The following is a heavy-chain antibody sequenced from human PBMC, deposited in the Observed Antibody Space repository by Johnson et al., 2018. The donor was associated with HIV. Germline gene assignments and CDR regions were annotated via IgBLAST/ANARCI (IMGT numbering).Heavy chain of an antibody. CDR3: ARGGVVHDAFDM. CDR1: GFTFNSYP. CDR2: ISFDGSNK. V-gene: IGHV3-30*04. J-gene: IGHJ3*02. D-gene: IGHD2-2*01. Sequence: QVQLVESGGGVVQPGRSLRLSCAASGFTFNSYPMHWVRQAPGKGLDWVAVISFDGSNKYYADSVKGRFTLSRDNSKNTLYLQLSSLRTEDTAVFYCARGGVVHDAFDMWGQGTMVTVSS.